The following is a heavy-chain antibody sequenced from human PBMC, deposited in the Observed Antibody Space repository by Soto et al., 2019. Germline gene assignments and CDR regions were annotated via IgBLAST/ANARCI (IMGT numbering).Heavy chain of an antibody. CDR1: GGSISSGGYS. D-gene: IGHD3-10*01. CDR3: ARAHGSGWGAFDI. CDR2: IYHSGST. Sequence: QLQLQESGSGLVKPSQTLSLTCAVSGGSISSGGYSWSWIRQPPGKGLEWIWYIYHSGSTYYNPSLKSRVTNSVDRSKNQFSLKLSSVTAADTAVYYCARAHGSGWGAFDIWGQGTMVTVSS. J-gene: IGHJ3*02. V-gene: IGHV4-30-2*01.